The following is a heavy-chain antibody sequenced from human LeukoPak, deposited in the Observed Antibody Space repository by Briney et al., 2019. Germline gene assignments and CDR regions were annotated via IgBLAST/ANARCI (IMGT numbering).Heavy chain of an antibody. V-gene: IGHV3-30*02. CDR1: GFTFSSYG. CDR2: IRVDGSNK. Sequence: GGSLRLSCAASGFTFSSYGMHWGRQAPGKGLEWVAFIRVDGSNKYYADSVKGRFTISRDNSKNTLYLHMNGLRAEDTAVYYCAKGGPVIPDYWGQGTLVTVSS. CDR3: AKGGPVIPDY. D-gene: IGHD2-21*01. J-gene: IGHJ4*02.